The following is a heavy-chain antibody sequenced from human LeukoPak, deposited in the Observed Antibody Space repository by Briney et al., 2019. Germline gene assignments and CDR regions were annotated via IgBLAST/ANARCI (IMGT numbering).Heavy chain of an antibody. CDR2: INPNSGGT. D-gene: IGHD3-22*01. Sequence: GASVKVSCKASGYTFTGYYMHRVRQAPGQGLEWMGWINPNSGGTNYAQKFQGRVTMTRDTSISTAYMELSRLRSDDTAVYYCARDYDSSGYGQFDYWGQGTLVTVSS. J-gene: IGHJ4*02. CDR3: ARDYDSSGYGQFDY. CDR1: GYTFTGYY. V-gene: IGHV1-2*02.